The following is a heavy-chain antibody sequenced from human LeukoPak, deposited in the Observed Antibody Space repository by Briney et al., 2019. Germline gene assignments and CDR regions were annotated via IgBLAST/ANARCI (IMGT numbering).Heavy chain of an antibody. CDR1: GFTFAEYT. J-gene: IGHJ4*02. CDR2: ISWNGARI. Sequence: GGSLRLSCAASGFTFAEYTMHWVRQAPGKGLEWVSLISWNGARIHYGDSVKGRFTVSRDNSKNSLYLLMNSLRTEDTAFYYCAKGRFGDRTAPSDFWGQGTLVTVSS. CDR3: AKGRFGDRTAPSDF. V-gene: IGHV3-43*01. D-gene: IGHD3-10*01.